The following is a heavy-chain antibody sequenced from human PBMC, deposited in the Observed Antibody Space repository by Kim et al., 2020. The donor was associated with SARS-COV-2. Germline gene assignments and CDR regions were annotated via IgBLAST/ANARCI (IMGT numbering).Heavy chain of an antibody. V-gene: IGHV4-39*01. D-gene: IGHD6-13*01. CDR3: ARIAAAATLFDY. CDR1: GGSISSSSYY. J-gene: IGHJ4*02. Sequence: SETLSLTCTVSGGSISSSSYYWGWIRQPPGKGLEWIGSIYYSGSTYYNPSLKSRVTISVDTSKNQFSLKLSSVTAADTAVYYCARIAAAATLFDYWGQGTLVTVSS. CDR2: IYYSGST.